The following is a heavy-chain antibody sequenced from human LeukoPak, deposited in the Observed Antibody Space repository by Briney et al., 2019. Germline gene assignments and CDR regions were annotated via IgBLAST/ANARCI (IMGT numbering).Heavy chain of an antibody. D-gene: IGHD6-19*01. CDR2: IYSGGTT. J-gene: IGHJ4*02. CDR3: ARGGYSSGWPFFDY. V-gene: IGHV3-53*01. Sequence: GRSLRLSCAASRFTFSSYWMSWVRQAPGKGLEWVSVIYSGGTTYYADSVKGRFTISRDNSKNTLYLQVNSLRAEDTAVYYCARGGYSSGWPFFDYWGQGTLVTVSS. CDR1: RFTFSSYW.